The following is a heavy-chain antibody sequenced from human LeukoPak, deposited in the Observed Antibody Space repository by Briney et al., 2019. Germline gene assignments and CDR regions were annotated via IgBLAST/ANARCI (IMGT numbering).Heavy chain of an antibody. D-gene: IGHD5-18*01. J-gene: IGHJ6*02. CDR1: GGTFSSYA. CDR3: ARVSYGYSGMDV. V-gene: IGHV1-69*10. Sequence: SVKVSCKASGGTFSSYAISWVRQAPGQGLEWMGGIIPIFGIANYAQKFQGRVTITADKSTSTAYMELSSLRSEDTAVYYCARVSYGYSGMDVWGQGTTVTVSS. CDR2: IIPIFGIA.